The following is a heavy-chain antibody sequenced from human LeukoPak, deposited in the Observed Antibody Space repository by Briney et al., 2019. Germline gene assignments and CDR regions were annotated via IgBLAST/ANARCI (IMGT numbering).Heavy chain of an antibody. CDR3: ARGPYGDRGGY. CDR1: GFTFSSYA. CDR2: ISGSGDIT. J-gene: IGHJ4*01. D-gene: IGHD2-21*02. Sequence: PGGSLRLSCAASGFTFSSYAMSWVRQAPGKGLEWVSAISGSGDITYYADSVKGRFTISRGHSKNIVYLQMNSLRAEDTAVYYCARGPYGDRGGYWGQGTLVTVSS. V-gene: IGHV3-23*01.